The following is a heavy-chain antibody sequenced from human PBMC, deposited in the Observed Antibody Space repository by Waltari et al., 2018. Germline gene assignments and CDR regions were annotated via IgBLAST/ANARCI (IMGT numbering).Heavy chain of an antibody. Sequence: QVQLVQSGAEVKKPGSSVKVSCMASGGTFSSYAISWGRQAPGQGLEWRGGIIPILGTANYAQKFQGRVTITADESTSTAYMELSSLRSEETAVYYCARNTNYYDGSGHYVFDYWGQGTLVTVSS. CDR2: IIPILGTA. D-gene: IGHD3-22*01. V-gene: IGHV1-69*01. CDR3: ARNTNYYDGSGHYVFDY. J-gene: IGHJ4*02. CDR1: GGTFSSYA.